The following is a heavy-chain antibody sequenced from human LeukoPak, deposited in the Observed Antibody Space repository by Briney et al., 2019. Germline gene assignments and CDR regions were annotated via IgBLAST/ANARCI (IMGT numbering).Heavy chain of an antibody. CDR2: IYYSGTT. Sequence: PSETLSLTCTVSGGSGGSITNYYWSWIRQPPGKGLEWIGYIYYSGTTNYNPSLESRVTISLDTSRNQFSLKLTSVTAADTAVYYCARDTLSYYYGSGSYDYWGQGTLVTVSS. V-gene: IGHV4-59*12. CDR3: ARDTLSYYYGSGSYDY. D-gene: IGHD3-10*01. J-gene: IGHJ4*02. CDR1: GGSGGSITNYY.